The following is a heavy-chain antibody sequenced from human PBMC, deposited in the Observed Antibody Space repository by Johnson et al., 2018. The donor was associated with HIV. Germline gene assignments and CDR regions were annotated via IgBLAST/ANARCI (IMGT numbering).Heavy chain of an antibody. CDR3: TRESTPWGADYVGYGLDV. D-gene: IGHD5-18*01. V-gene: IGHV3-11*04. J-gene: IGHJ3*01. Sequence: QVQLVESGGGLVKPGGSLRLSCGASGFTFSDSYMNWIRQAPGKGLEWVSYISSSGSTIYYADSVKGRFTISRDNTKKSLYLEMNSLRVDDTAIYNCTRESTPWGADYVGYGLDVWGQGTMVAVSS. CDR2: ISSSGSTI. CDR1: GFTFSDSY.